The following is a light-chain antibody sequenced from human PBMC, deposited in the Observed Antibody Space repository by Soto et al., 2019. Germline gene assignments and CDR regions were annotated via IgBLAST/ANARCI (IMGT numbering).Light chain of an antibody. Sequence: DIQMTQSPSSLSASVGDRVTITCRASQGISRDLNWYQQKPGKAPKVLIYAASNLESGVPSRFSGSGSGTDFSITISSLQAGDFATYFCQETFTTPYTLGQGTKLEIK. V-gene: IGKV1-39*01. CDR1: QGISRD. J-gene: IGKJ2*01. CDR3: QETFTTPYT. CDR2: AAS.